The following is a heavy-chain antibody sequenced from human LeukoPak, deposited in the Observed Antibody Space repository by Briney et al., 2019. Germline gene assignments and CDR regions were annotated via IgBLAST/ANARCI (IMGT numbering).Heavy chain of an antibody. CDR1: GFTLSNYA. CDR2: LTISAGTT. J-gene: IGHJ4*02. V-gene: IGHV3-23*01. CDR3: AKTRSGYYWD. D-gene: IGHD3-22*01. Sequence: GGSLRLACAASGFTLSNYAITWVRQAPGRGPEWVSALTISAGTTYYADSVKGRFTISRDNSKSTLYLQMNSLRAEDTALYYCAKTRSGYYWDWGQGTRVTVSS.